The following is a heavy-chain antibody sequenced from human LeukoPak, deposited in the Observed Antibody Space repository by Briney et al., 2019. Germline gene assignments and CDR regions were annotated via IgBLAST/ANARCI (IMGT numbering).Heavy chain of an antibody. D-gene: IGHD2-2*01. CDR2: ISGSGGST. CDR3: AKPFDIVVVPAAPDY. V-gene: IGHV3-23*01. Sequence: GGSLRLSCAASGFTFSSYAMSWVRQALGKGLEWDSAISGSGGSTYYADSVKGRFTISRDNSKNTLYLQMNSLRAEDTAVYYCAKPFDIVVVPAAPDYWGQGTLVTVSS. CDR1: GFTFSSYA. J-gene: IGHJ4*02.